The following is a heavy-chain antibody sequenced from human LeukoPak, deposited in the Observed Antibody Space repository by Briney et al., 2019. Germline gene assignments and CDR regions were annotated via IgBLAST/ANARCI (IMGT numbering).Heavy chain of an antibody. CDR3: ARGIAAAGPNWFDP. Sequence: GASVKVSCKASGYTFTSYDINWGRQATGQGLEWMGGMNPNSGNTGYAQKFQGRVTMTRNTPISTAYMELSSLRSEDTAVYYCARGIAAAGPNWFDPWGQGTLVTVSS. V-gene: IGHV1-8*01. CDR1: GYTFTSYD. J-gene: IGHJ5*02. CDR2: MNPNSGNT. D-gene: IGHD6-13*01.